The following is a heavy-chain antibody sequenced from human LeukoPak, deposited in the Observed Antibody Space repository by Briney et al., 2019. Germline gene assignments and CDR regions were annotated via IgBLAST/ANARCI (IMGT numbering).Heavy chain of an antibody. D-gene: IGHD3-16*02. Sequence: KPSETLSLTCAVYGGSFSGYYWSWIRQPPGKGLEWIGEINHSGSTTYNPSLKSRATISVDTSKNQFSLKLSSATAADTAVYYCARGSNDYVWGSYRSNWFDPWGQGTLVTVSS. CDR2: INHSGST. CDR3: ARGSNDYVWGSYRSNWFDP. V-gene: IGHV4-34*01. CDR1: GGSFSGYY. J-gene: IGHJ5*02.